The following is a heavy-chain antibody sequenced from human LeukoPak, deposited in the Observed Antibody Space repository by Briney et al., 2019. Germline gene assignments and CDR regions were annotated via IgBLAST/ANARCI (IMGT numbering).Heavy chain of an antibody. J-gene: IGHJ4*02. CDR1: GFSFDDYG. V-gene: IGHV3-20*04. CDR3: ARDRLAATGLFDY. D-gene: IGHD6-13*01. CDR2: INWDGGSA. Sequence: GGSLRLSCAASGFSFDDYGMSWVRQAPGKGLELVSGINWDGGSAAYADSVKGRFTISRDNSKNSLYLQMNSLRTEDTVFYYCARDRLAATGLFDYWGQGTLVTVSS.